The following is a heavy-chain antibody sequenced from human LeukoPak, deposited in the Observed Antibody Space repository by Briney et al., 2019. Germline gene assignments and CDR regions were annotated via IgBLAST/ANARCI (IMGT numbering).Heavy chain of an antibody. V-gene: IGHV3-21*01. CDR2: ISSTGGTA. D-gene: IGHD6-13*01. CDR1: GFIFSSYG. CDR3: ARGTAAAKIDY. Sequence: GGSLRLSCAASGFIFSSYGMSWVRQAPGKGLEWVSAISSTGGTAYYADSVKGRFTISRDNAKNSLYLQMNSLRAEDTAVYYCARGTAAAKIDYWGQGTLVTVSS. J-gene: IGHJ4*02.